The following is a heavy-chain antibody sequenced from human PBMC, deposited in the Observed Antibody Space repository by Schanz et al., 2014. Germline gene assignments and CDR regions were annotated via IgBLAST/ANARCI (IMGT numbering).Heavy chain of an antibody. J-gene: IGHJ4*02. V-gene: IGHV3-30*18. D-gene: IGHD3-22*01. Sequence: QVQLVESGGGVVQPGRSLRLSCAASRFTFSSYTMHWVRQAPGRGLEWVAVISYHGSERYYADSVKGRFTISRDNSKNTLYLQMNSLRTEDTAVYFCAKSYDTSGYSGFDYWGQGTLVTVSS. CDR2: ISYHGSER. CDR1: RFTFSSYT. CDR3: AKSYDTSGYSGFDY.